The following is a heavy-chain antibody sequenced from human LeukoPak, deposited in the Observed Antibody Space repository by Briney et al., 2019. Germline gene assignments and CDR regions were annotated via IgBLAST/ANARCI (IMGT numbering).Heavy chain of an antibody. CDR3: AREPSGHFDF. D-gene: IGHD2-15*01. CDR1: GFTFSNYW. Sequence: GGSLRLSCAASGFTFSNYWVTWVRQAPGKGLEWVATIKQDGSEKYYVDSVRGRFTISRDNAKNSLYLQMNSLRAEDTAVYYCAREPSGHFDFWGQGTLVTVSS. CDR2: IKQDGSEK. J-gene: IGHJ4*02. V-gene: IGHV3-7*01.